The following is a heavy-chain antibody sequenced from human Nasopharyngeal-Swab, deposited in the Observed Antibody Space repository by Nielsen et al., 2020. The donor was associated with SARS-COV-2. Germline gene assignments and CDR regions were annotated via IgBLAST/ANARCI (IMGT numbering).Heavy chain of an antibody. Sequence: SETLSLTCAVSGGSLSGYYWSWIRQSPGKGLEWIGEINHSGSTNYNPSLKSRVTISVDTSKNQFSLKLSSVTAADTAVYYCARDRKAYYDSSGFDYWGQGTLVTVSS. J-gene: IGHJ4*02. CDR1: GGSLSGYY. D-gene: IGHD3-22*01. V-gene: IGHV4-34*01. CDR3: ARDRKAYYDSSGFDY. CDR2: INHSGST.